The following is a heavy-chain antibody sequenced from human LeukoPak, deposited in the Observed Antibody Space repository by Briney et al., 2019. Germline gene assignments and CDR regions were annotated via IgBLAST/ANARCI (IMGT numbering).Heavy chain of an antibody. V-gene: IGHV3-7*01. CDR2: IKQDGSEK. D-gene: IGHD6-19*01. Sequence: SGGSLRLSCAASGFTFSSYRMSWVRQAPGKGLEWVANIKQDGSEKYYVDSVKGRFTISRDNAKNSLYLQMNSLRAEDTAVYYCARGDSSGPYYYYGMDVRGQGTTVTVSS. CDR1: GFTFSSYR. J-gene: IGHJ6*02. CDR3: ARGDSSGPYYYYGMDV.